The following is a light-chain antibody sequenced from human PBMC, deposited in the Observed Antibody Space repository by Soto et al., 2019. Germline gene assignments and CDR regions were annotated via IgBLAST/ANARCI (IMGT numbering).Light chain of an antibody. CDR2: DAS. J-gene: IGKJ1*01. V-gene: IGKV3-15*01. CDR1: QSVRSN. CDR3: QQYDNWPRT. Sequence: EKVMTQSPATLSVSPGGRATLSCGASQSVRSNVAWYQQKPGQPPRLLIYDASTRATGIPSRFSGSGSGTEFTLTISSLKSEDFAVYYCQQYDNWPRTFGQGTKV.